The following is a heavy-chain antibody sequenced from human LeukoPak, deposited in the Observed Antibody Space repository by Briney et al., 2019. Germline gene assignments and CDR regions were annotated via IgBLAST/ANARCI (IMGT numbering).Heavy chain of an antibody. D-gene: IGHD4-17*01. V-gene: IGHV1-18*01. J-gene: IGHJ4*02. CDR3: ARVRVGTVTTPLDY. CDR2: ISAYNGNT. Sequence: ASVKVSCKASGYTFTSYSISWVRQAPGQGLEWMGWISAYNGNTNYAQKLQGRVTMTTDTSTSTAYMELRSLRSDDTAVYYCARVRVGTVTTPLDYWGQGTLVTVSS. CDR1: GYTFTSYS.